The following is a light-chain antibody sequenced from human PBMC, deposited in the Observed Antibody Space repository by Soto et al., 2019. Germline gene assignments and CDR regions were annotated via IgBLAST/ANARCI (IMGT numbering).Light chain of an antibody. V-gene: IGLV1-40*01. CDR3: QSYDSSLSAYV. CDR2: GNN. J-gene: IGLJ1*01. Sequence: QSVLMQPPSVPGAPGQRGTISCTGSSSNIGAGYDVHWYQQLPGTAPKLLIHGNNNRPSGVPDRFSGSKSGTSASLAFAGLQAEGEADYYCQSYDSSLSAYVFGTGTKVTVL. CDR1: SSNIGAGYD.